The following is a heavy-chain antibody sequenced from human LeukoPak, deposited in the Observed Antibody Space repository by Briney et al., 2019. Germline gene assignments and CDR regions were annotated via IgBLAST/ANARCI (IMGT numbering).Heavy chain of an antibody. J-gene: IGHJ4*02. CDR1: GFTFSSYS. CDR3: ARDYYDSSGSIPFDY. CDR2: ISSSSSTI. Sequence: PGGSLRLSCAASGFTFSSYSMNWVRQAPGKGLEWVSYISSSSSTIYYADSVKGRFTISRDNAKNSLYLQMSSLRAEDTAVYYCARDYYDSSGSIPFDYWGQGTLVTVSS. D-gene: IGHD3-22*01. V-gene: IGHV3-48*04.